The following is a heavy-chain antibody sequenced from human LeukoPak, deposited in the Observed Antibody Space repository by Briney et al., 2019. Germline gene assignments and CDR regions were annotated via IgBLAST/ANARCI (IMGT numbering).Heavy chain of an antibody. CDR3: ARDIVVVIALMDV. CDR2: IRQDGSEK. J-gene: IGHJ6*03. V-gene: IGHV3-7*01. CDR1: GFTFSSYW. Sequence: GGSLRLSCAASGFTFSSYWMSWVHQAPGKGLEWVANIRQDGSEKYYVDSVKGRFTISRDNARNSLYLQMNSLRAEDTAVYYCARDIVVVIALMDVWGRGTTVTVSS. D-gene: IGHD2-21*01.